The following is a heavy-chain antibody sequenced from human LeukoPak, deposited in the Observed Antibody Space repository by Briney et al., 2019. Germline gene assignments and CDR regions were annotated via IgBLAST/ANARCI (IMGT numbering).Heavy chain of an antibody. J-gene: IGHJ4*02. Sequence: AGGSLRLSCEASGLTFSAFWMGWVRQAPGQGLEWVANINKDGSEKNYVSSVKGRFTISRDNAKNSLTLQMNSLRAEDTAVYFCGRWAEGFDFWGQGTLVTVSS. V-gene: IGHV3-7*05. D-gene: IGHD1-14*01. CDR2: INKDGSEK. CDR3: GRWAEGFDF. CDR1: GLTFSAFW.